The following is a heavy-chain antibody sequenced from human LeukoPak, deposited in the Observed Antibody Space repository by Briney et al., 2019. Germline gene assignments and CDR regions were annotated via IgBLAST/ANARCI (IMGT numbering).Heavy chain of an antibody. CDR3: ARCHGYRHNWFDP. V-gene: IGHV3-48*03. CDR2: ISSSGSTI. CDR1: GFTVSSNY. Sequence: GGSLRLSCAASGFTVSSNYMNWVRQAPGKGLEWVSYISSSGSTIYYADSVKGRFTISRDNAKNSLYLQMNSLRAEDTAVYYCARCHGYRHNWFDPWGQGTLVTVSS. D-gene: IGHD5-24*01. J-gene: IGHJ5*02.